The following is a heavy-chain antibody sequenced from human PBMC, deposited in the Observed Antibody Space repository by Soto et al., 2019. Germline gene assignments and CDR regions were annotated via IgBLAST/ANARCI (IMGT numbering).Heavy chain of an antibody. Sequence: SQTLSLTWGVYGGSFSGYYWSWIRQHPGKGLEWIGEINHSGSTNYNPSLKSRVTISVDTSKNQFSLKLSSVAAVDTAVYYCARGRIAARPRYFDYWGQGTLVTVSS. CDR2: INHSGST. J-gene: IGHJ4*02. D-gene: IGHD6-6*01. CDR1: GGSFSGYY. CDR3: ARGRIAARPRYFDY. V-gene: IGHV4-34*01.